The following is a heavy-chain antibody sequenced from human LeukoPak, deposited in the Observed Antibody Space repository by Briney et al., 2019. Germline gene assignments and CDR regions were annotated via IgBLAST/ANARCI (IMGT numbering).Heavy chain of an antibody. V-gene: IGHV3-49*04. CDR2: IRSKAYGRTT. D-gene: IGHD3-3*01. CDR1: GFTFGDYA. J-gene: IGHJ4*02. Sequence: GGSLRLSCTASGFTFGDYAMSWVRQAPGKGREWVGFIRSKAYGRTTEYAASVKGRFTNSRDDSKSIAYLQMNSLKTENTAVYYCTRDLYDDFWSGFDYWGQGTLVTVSS. CDR3: TRDLYDDFWSGFDY.